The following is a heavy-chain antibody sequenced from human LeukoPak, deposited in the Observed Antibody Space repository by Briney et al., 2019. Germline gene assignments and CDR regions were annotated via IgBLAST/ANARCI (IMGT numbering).Heavy chain of an antibody. J-gene: IGHJ2*01. D-gene: IGHD2/OR15-2a*01. V-gene: IGHV4-39*01. CDR3: ARAFRARYFDL. CDR2: IYYSGST. CDR1: GGSITTSSYY. Sequence: SETLSLTRTVSGGSITTSSYYWGWIRQPPGKGLEWIGIIYYSGSTYYNPSLKGRVTISVDTSKNQFSLKLSSVTAADTAVYYCARAFRARYFDLWGRGTLVTVSS.